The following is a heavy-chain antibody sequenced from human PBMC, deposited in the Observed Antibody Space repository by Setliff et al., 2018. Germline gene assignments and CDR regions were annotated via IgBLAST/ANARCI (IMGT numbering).Heavy chain of an antibody. CDR2: IYWNDGK. CDR1: GFSLTNARMG. CDR3: AHSIRYFDLPVV. J-gene: IGHJ4*02. V-gene: IGHV2-5*01. D-gene: IGHD3-9*01. Sequence: SGPTLVNPTETVTLTCTVSGFSLTNARMGAGWIRQPPGKALEWLALIYWNDGKRYSPSLKSRLTITKDTSKNQVVLTMTNMDPVDTATYYCAHSIRYFDLPVVWGQGTLVTVSS.